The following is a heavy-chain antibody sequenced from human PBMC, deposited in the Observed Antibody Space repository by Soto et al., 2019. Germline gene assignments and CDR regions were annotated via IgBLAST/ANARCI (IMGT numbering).Heavy chain of an antibody. CDR3: ASHGITIFGVVIPTFDY. CDR2: ISAYNGNT. CDR1: GYTFTSYG. V-gene: IGHV1-18*01. J-gene: IGHJ4*02. Sequence: ASVKVSCKASGYTFTSYGISWVRQAPGQGLEWMGWISAYNGNTNYAQKLQGRVTMTTDTSTSTAYMELRSLRSDDTAVYYCASHGITIFGVVIPTFDYWGQGTLVTVSS. D-gene: IGHD3-3*01.